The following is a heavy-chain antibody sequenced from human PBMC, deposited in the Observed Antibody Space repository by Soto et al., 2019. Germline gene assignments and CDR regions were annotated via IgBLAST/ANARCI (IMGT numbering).Heavy chain of an antibody. CDR1: RLTFSIYT. CDR2: ISSEGDRK. V-gene: IGHV3-30-3*01. D-gene: IGHD1-26*01. Sequence: QVQLVESGGGMVQPGRSLKLSCAASRLTFSIYTLHWVRQTPGKGLEWVAVISSEGDRKYYADSVKGRFTVSRDNSKNTLYLQMNSLRSEDAAVYYCATSGSYDYWGRGTLVTVSS. J-gene: IGHJ4*02. CDR3: ATSGSYDY.